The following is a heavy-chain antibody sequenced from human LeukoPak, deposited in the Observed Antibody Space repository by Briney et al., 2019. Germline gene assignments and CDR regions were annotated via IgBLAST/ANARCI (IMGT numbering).Heavy chain of an antibody. V-gene: IGHV3-30-3*02. Sequence: GGSLRLSCAASGFTFSSYAMHWVRQAPGKGLEWVAVISYDGSNKYYADSVKGRFTISRDNSKNTLYLQMNSLRAEDTAVYYCAKWGQGLSWGQGTLVTVSS. CDR1: GFTFSSYA. J-gene: IGHJ4*02. CDR2: ISYDGSNK. CDR3: AKWGQGLS. D-gene: IGHD7-27*01.